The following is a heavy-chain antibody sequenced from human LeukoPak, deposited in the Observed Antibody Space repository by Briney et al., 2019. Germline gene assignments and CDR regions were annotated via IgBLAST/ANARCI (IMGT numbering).Heavy chain of an antibody. CDR1: RYTFTSYD. V-gene: IGHV1-8*01. D-gene: IGHD3-10*01. CDR2: MNPNSGNT. J-gene: IGHJ6*02. Sequence: SAVKVSCKASRYTFTSYDINRVRQATGQEREWMGWMNPNSGNTGYAPTFKGRVTMTRNTSISTAYMELSSLRSEDTAVYYCARYGSESYYYYYGMAVWGQGPTVTVSS. CDR3: ARYGSESYYYYYGMAV.